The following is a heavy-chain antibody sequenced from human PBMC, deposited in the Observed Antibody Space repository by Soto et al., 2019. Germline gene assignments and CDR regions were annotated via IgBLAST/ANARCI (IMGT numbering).Heavy chain of an antibody. CDR2: IRGSGDTS. Sequence: PGGSLRLSCAASGFTFSNYAITWVRQAPGKGLQWVSIIRGSGDTSYYADSVKGRFTISRDNSRNTLYLQMNSLRAGDSAKYYCAIEGTSGLYYFDSWGTGTLVTVYS. V-gene: IGHV3-23*01. CDR1: GFTFSNYA. D-gene: IGHD5-12*01. CDR3: AIEGTSGLYYFDS. J-gene: IGHJ4*02.